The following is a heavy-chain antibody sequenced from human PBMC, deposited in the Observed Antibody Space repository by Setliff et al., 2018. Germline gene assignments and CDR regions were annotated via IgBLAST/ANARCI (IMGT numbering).Heavy chain of an antibody. J-gene: IGHJ3*02. CDR2: IIPIFGTA. CDR1: GGTFSIYA. CDR3: AISTIFGVVSPTPDAFDI. D-gene: IGHD3-3*01. V-gene: IGHV1-69*06. Sequence: SVKVSCKASGGTFSIYAIGWVRQAPGQGLSWMGRIIPIFGTANYAQKFQGRVTITADKSTSTAYMELSSLRSEDTAVYYCAISTIFGVVSPTPDAFDIWGQGTMVTVSS.